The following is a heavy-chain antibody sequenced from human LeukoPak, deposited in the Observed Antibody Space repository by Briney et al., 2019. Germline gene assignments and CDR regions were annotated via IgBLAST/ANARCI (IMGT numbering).Heavy chain of an antibody. CDR2: IYHTGGT. Sequence: SETLSLTCAVSGYSISNSYYRGWIRQPPGKGLEWIGGIYHTGGTYYNPSLKSRVTISIDTSKNQFSLNLSSVTAADTAVYYCARDAQTYYYDTSGYYFEYWGQGTLVTVSS. V-gene: IGHV4-38-2*02. D-gene: IGHD3-22*01. CDR3: ARDAQTYYYDTSGYYFEY. CDR1: GYSISNSYY. J-gene: IGHJ4*02.